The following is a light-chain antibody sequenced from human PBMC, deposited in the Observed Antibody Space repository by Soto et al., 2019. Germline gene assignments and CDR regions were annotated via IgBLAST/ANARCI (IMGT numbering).Light chain of an antibody. CDR3: QQRSNWPVT. CDR2: DAS. J-gene: IGKJ1*01. V-gene: IGKV3-11*01. CDR1: QSVSSY. Sequence: EIVLTQSPGTLSLSPGERATLSCRASQSVSSYLAWYQQKPGQAPRLLIYDASTSATGISARFSGSGSGTDFTLTISSLEPEDFAVYYCQQRSNWPVTFGQGTKVDIK.